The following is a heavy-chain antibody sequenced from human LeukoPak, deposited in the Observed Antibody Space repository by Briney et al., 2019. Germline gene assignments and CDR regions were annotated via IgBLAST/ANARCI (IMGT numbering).Heavy chain of an antibody. CDR2: INHSGST. Sequence: SETLSLTCAVYGGSFSGYYWSWIRQPPGKGLEWIGEINHSGSTNYTPSLKSRVTISVDTSKNQFSLKLSSVTAADTAVYYCXXXXXXSARNAFDIWGQGTMVTVSS. V-gene: IGHV4-34*01. CDR3: XXXXXXSARNAFDI. J-gene: IGHJ3*02. CDR1: GGSFSGYY. D-gene: IGHD6-25*01.